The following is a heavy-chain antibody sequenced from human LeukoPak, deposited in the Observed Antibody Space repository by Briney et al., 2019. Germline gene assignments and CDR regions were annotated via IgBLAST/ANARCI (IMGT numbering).Heavy chain of an antibody. CDR3: ARGSRSGYYYYGMDV. Sequence: ASVKVSCKASGYTFTSYGISCVRQAPGQGLEWMGWISAYNGNTNYAQKPQGRVTMTTDTSTSTAYMELRSLRSDDTAVYYCARGSRSGYYYYGMDVWGQGTTVTVSS. J-gene: IGHJ6*02. CDR2: ISAYNGNT. V-gene: IGHV1-18*01. CDR1: GYTFTSYG. D-gene: IGHD3-10*01.